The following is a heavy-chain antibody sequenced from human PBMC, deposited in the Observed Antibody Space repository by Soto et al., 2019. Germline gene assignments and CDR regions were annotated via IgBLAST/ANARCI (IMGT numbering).Heavy chain of an antibody. CDR3: ARWGCSGSNCNLNQRSFDL. J-gene: IGHJ4*02. CDR2: IWYDGSNK. V-gene: IGHV3-33*01. Sequence: QVQLVESGGGVVQPGRSPRLSCAASGFIFNEYGMHWVRQAPGKGLEWVAVIWYDGSNKYYADSVRGRFTFSRDNSRNTMSLQMNSLRVEDTAIYYCARWGCSGSNCNLNQRSFDLWGQGTLVTVSS. D-gene: IGHD2-15*01. CDR1: GFIFNEYG.